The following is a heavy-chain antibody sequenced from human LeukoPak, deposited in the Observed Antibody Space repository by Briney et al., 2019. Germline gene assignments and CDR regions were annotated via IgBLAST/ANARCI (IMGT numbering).Heavy chain of an antibody. Sequence: SETLSLTCAVYGGSFSGYYWSWIRQPPGKGLEWIGEIHHSGSTNYNPSLKSRVTISADKSKNQFSLKLTSVTAEDTAVYYCAREGDTGYSLGYWGQGTLVTVSS. CDR1: GGSFSGYY. J-gene: IGHJ4*02. D-gene: IGHD5-12*01. V-gene: IGHV4-34*01. CDR3: AREGDTGYSLGY. CDR2: IHHSGST.